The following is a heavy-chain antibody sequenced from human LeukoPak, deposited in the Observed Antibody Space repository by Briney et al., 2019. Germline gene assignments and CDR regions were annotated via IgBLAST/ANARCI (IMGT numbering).Heavy chain of an antibody. J-gene: IGHJ6*02. CDR2: ISAYNGNT. D-gene: IGHD6-6*01. Sequence: ASVKVSCKASGYTFTSYGISWVRQAPGQGLEWMEWISAYNGNTNYAQKLQGRVTMTTDTSTSTAYMELRSLRSDDTAVYYCARDTPIQFSSSSHYYYGMDVWGQGTTVTVSS. CDR1: GYTFTSYG. V-gene: IGHV1-18*01. CDR3: ARDTPIQFSSSSHYYYGMDV.